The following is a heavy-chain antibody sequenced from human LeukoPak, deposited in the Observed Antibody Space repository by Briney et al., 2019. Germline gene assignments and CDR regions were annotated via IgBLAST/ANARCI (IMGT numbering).Heavy chain of an antibody. D-gene: IGHD5-12*01. CDR2: ISGNGGRT. CDR1: GFTLSDYA. Sequence: PGGSLRLSCAASGFTLSDYAMSWVRQAPGKGLEWVSVISGNGGRTYYADSVKGRFSISRDNSKNTLYLQMSSLRAEGTAVYYCVALESYSGFNWELDYWGQGTLVTVSS. J-gene: IGHJ4*02. CDR3: VALESYSGFNWELDY. V-gene: IGHV3-23*01.